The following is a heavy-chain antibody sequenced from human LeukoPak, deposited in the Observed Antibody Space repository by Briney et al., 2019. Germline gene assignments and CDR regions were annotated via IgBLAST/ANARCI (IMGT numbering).Heavy chain of an antibody. J-gene: IGHJ5*02. D-gene: IGHD3-10*02. Sequence: PSETLSLTCAVYGGSFSGYYWSWIRQPPGKGLEWIGEINHSGSTNYNPSLKSRVTISVDTSKSQFSLKLSSVTAADTAVYYCARHMVGSRGWFDPWGQGTLVTVSS. CDR1: GGSFSGYY. CDR3: ARHMVGSRGWFDP. V-gene: IGHV4-34*01. CDR2: INHSGST.